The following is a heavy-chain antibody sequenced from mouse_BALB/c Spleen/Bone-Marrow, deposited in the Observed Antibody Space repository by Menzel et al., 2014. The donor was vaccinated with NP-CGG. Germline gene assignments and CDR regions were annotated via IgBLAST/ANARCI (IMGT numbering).Heavy chain of an antibody. Sequence: VKLMESGPGLVAPSQSLSITCTVSGFSLTSYGVHWVRQPPGKGLEWPGVIWAGGSTNYNSALMSRLSIGKDNSKSQVFLKMNSLQIDDTAMYYCARDYYGGLYAMDYWGQGTSVTVSS. CDR1: GFSLTSYG. J-gene: IGHJ4*01. CDR2: IWAGGST. CDR3: ARDYYGGLYAMDY. V-gene: IGHV2-9*02. D-gene: IGHD1-1*02.